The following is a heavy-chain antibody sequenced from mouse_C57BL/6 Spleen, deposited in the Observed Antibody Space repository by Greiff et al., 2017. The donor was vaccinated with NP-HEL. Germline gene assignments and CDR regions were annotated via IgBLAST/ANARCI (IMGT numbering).Heavy chain of an antibody. D-gene: IGHD1-1*01. CDR1: GYAFSSSW. CDR2: IYPGDGDT. CDR3: ARYYDGSSSWYFDV. J-gene: IGHJ1*03. V-gene: IGHV1-82*01. Sequence: QVQLQQSGPELVKPGASVKISCKASGYAFSSSWMNWVKQRPGKGLEWIGRIYPGDGDTNYNGKFKGKATLTADKSSSTAYMQLSSLTSEDSAVYFCARYYDGSSSWYFDVWGTGTTVTVSS.